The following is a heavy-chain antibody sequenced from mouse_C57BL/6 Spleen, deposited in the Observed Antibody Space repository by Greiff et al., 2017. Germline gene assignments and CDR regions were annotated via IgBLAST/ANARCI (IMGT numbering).Heavy chain of an antibody. J-gene: IGHJ4*01. V-gene: IGHV1-69*01. CDR2: IDPSDSYT. CDR1: GYTFTSYW. CDR3: TRKGIGAYAMDY. Sequence: QVQLQQPGAELVMPGASVKLSCKASGYTFTSYWMHWVKQRPGQGLEWIGEIDPSDSYTNYNQKFKGKFTLTVDKSSTTSYKQRSSLTSEDSAVYYCTRKGIGAYAMDYWGQGTSVTVSS.